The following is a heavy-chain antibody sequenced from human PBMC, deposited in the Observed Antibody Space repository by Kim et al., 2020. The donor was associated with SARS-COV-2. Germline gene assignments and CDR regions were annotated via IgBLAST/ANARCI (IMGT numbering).Heavy chain of an antibody. Sequence: SETLSLTCTVSGGSISSSSYYWGWIRQPPGKGLEWIGSIYYSGSTYYNPSLKSRVTISVDTSKNQFSLKLSSVTAADTAVYYCARDVQTIQLWMPCFDYWGQGTLVTVSS. D-gene: IGHD5-18*01. CDR3: ARDVQTIQLWMPCFDY. J-gene: IGHJ4*02. CDR1: GGSISSSSYY. V-gene: IGHV4-39*07. CDR2: IYYSGST.